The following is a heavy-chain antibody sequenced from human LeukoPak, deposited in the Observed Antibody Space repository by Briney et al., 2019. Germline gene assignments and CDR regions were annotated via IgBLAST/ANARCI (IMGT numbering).Heavy chain of an antibody. CDR2: ISRSSTI. Sequence: GGSLRLSCAVSGFTFSYYGMNWVRQAPGKGLEWVSYISRSSTIYYADSVKGRFTISRDNAKNSLYLQMNSLRAEDTAVYYCASLDCSSTSCSDYWGQGTLVTVSS. V-gene: IGHV3-48*01. J-gene: IGHJ4*02. D-gene: IGHD2-2*01. CDR1: GFTFSYYG. CDR3: ASLDCSSTSCSDY.